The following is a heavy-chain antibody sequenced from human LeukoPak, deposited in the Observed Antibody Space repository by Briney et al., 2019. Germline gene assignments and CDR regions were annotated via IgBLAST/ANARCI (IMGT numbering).Heavy chain of an antibody. CDR2: ISGSGGST. CDR1: GFTFSSYA. CDR3: AKDRPQGSGSYRGVTYTFDY. D-gene: IGHD3-10*01. V-gene: IGHV3-23*01. Sequence: PGGSLRLSCAASGFTFSSYAMSWVRQAPGKGLEWVSAISGSGGSTYYADSVKGRFTISRDNSKNTLYLQMNSLRAEDTAVYYCAKDRPQGSGSYRGVTYTFDYWGQGTLVTVSS. J-gene: IGHJ4*02.